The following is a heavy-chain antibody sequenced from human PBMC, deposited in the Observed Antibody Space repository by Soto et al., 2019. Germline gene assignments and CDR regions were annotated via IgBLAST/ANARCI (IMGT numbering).Heavy chain of an antibody. J-gene: IGHJ4*02. CDR3: IKSSRTLGDS. V-gene: IGHV3-23*01. Sequence: EVLLLESGGGLVQPGGSLRLSCAASGFTFSNFAMSWVRQAPGKGLEWVSAIGTSGGDTYYADSVKGRFTISRDNSKNTLYLQLSSLRAEDTAVYYAIKSSRTLGDSWGQGTLVTVSS. D-gene: IGHD6-13*01. CDR1: GFTFSNFA. CDR2: IGTSGGDT.